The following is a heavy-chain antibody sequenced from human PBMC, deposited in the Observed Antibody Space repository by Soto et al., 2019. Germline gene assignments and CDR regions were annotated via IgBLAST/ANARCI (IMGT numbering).Heavy chain of an antibody. CDR1: GFTFSSYW. CDR2: INSDGSST. J-gene: IGHJ3*02. CDR3: ARLSNGNDAFAI. D-gene: IGHD3-16*02. Sequence: GGSLRLSCAASGFTFSSYWMHWVRQAPGKGLVWVSRINSDGSSTSYADSVKGRFTIPRDNAKNTLYLQMNSLRAEDTAVYYCARLSNGNDAFAIWGQGTMVTVSS. V-gene: IGHV3-74*01.